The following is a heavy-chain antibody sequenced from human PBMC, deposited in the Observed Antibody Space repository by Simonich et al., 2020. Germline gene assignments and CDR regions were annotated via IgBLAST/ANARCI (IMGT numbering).Heavy chain of an antibody. CDR3: ARGPRWTGDDAFDI. D-gene: IGHD7-27*01. V-gene: IGHV1-2*02. Sequence: QVQLVQSGAEVKKPGASVKVSCKASGYTFTGYYMHVVRPDPGQGLEWVGCINPNSGGTNYAQKFQGRVTMTRDTAISTAYMELSRLRSDDTAVYYCARGPRWTGDDAFDIWGQGTMVTVSS. CDR2: INPNSGGT. J-gene: IGHJ3*02. CDR1: GYTFTGYY.